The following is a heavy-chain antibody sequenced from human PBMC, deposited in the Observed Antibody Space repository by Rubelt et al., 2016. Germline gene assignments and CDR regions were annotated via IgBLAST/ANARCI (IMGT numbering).Heavy chain of an antibody. J-gene: IGHJ4*02. CDR1: GYTFTSYA. CDR3: ARGPRGNNFDY. CDR2: INAGNGNT. Sequence: QVQLVQSGAEVKKPGASVKVSCKASGYTFTSYAMHWVRQAPGQRLEWLGWINAGNGNTNNSQKFQGRVTITRDTPARTAYMELSSLRSEDTAVYYCARGPRGNNFDYWGQGTLVTVSS. V-gene: IGHV1-3*01.